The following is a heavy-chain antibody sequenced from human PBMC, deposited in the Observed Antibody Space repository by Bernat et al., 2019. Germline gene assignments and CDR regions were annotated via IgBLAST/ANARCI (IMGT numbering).Heavy chain of an antibody. J-gene: IGHJ6*02. V-gene: IGHV3-30*18. D-gene: IGHD6-6*01. CDR3: AKVEGYSSAWGYYYYYDMDV. Sequence: QVQLVESGGGVVQPGRSLRLSCAASGFTFSSYGMHWVRQAPGKGLEWVAAISYDGSNKYYADSVKGRFTISRDNSKNTLYLQMNSLRAEDTAVYYYAKVEGYSSAWGYYYYYDMDVWGQGTTVTVSS. CDR2: ISYDGSNK. CDR1: GFTFSSYG.